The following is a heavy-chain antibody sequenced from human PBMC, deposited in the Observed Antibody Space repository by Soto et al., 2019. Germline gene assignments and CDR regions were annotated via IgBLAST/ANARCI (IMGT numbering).Heavy chain of an antibody. CDR2: IYYSGST. CDR1: GGSIRSGGYY. D-gene: IGHD3-10*01. V-gene: IGHV4-31*03. Sequence: QVQLQESGPGLVKPSQTLSLTCTVSGGSIRSGGYYWSWIRQHPGKGLEWIGHIYYSGSTYYNPSLKSRVTISVDTSKNQFSLKLNSVTAADTAVYYCARDPLYGSGSYYRGDAFDIWGQGTIVTVSS. CDR3: ARDPLYGSGSYYRGDAFDI. J-gene: IGHJ3*02.